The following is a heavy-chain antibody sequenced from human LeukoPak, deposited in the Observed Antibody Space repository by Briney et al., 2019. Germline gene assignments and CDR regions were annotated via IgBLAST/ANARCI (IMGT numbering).Heavy chain of an antibody. J-gene: IGHJ4*02. CDR2: INHSGST. CDR1: GGSFSGYY. Sequence: SETLSLTCADYGGSFSGYYWSWIRQPPGKGLEWIGVINHSGSTNYNPSLKSRVTISVDTSKNQFSLKLSSVTAADTAVYYCARGQAAAGTHSKEKYWGQGTLVTVSS. D-gene: IGHD6-13*01. CDR3: ARGQAAAGTHSKEKY. V-gene: IGHV4-34*01.